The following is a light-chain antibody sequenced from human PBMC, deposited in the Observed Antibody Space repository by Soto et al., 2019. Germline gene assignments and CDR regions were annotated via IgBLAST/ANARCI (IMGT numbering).Light chain of an antibody. CDR3: AAWDDSLSGVV. J-gene: IGLJ2*01. V-gene: IGLV1-47*01. CDR1: SSNIGSNY. Sequence: QSVLTQPPSASGTPGQRVTISCSGSSSNIGSNYVYWYQHLPGKAPKPLIYRNNQRPSGVPDRFSGSKSGTSASLAISGLRSEDEADYYCAAWDDSLSGVVFGGGTKLTVL. CDR2: RNN.